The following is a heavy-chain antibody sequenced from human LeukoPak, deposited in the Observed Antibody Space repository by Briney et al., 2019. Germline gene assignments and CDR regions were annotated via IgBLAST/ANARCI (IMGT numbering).Heavy chain of an antibody. CDR1: DDSISDYY. CDR3: TRGAGWLIDY. J-gene: IGHJ4*02. D-gene: IGHD3-16*01. CDR2: FYNSGRS. V-gene: IGHV4-59*01. Sequence: SETLSLTCTVSDDSISDYYRGWIRQPPGKGLEWIGYFYNSGRSTYNPSLKSRVTISADTSKNHFSLKLNSGTTADTAVYYCTRGAGWLIDYWGQGILVTVSS.